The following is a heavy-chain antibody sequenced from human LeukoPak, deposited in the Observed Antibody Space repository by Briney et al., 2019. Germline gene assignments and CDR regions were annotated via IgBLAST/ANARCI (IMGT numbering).Heavy chain of an antibody. D-gene: IGHD2-15*01. CDR3: AKRGSDCSGNSCHFAFDT. CDR1: GFTFSSYG. J-gene: IGHJ3*02. CDR2: IRYDGSNK. Sequence: GGSLRLSCAASGFTFSSYGLHWVRQAPGKGLEWVAFIRYDGSNKYYADSVKGRFTISRDSSKNTLYLQMNSLRTEDTAVYYCAKRGSDCSGNSCHFAFDTWGQGTMVTVSS. V-gene: IGHV3-30*02.